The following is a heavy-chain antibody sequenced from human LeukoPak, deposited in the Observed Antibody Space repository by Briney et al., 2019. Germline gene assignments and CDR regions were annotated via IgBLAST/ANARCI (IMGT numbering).Heavy chain of an antibody. V-gene: IGHV1-2*02. D-gene: IGHD5-12*01. J-gene: IGHJ4*02. CDR1: GYTFVGYY. CDR3: AREYSASEH. Sequence: ASVKVSCKASGYTFVGYYLDWVRQAPGQGLEWMAWIDPYTGNTHYAQKFQGRITVTRDTSVSTTYMELSWLTSDDTARYYCAREYSASEHWGQGTLVTVPS. CDR2: IDPYTGNT.